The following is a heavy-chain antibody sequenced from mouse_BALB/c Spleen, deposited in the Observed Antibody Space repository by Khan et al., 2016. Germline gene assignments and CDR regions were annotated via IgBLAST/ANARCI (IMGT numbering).Heavy chain of an antibody. V-gene: IGHV14-3*02. CDR1: GFNIKDTY. CDR3: TREGYYPY. J-gene: IGHJ2*01. D-gene: IGHD2-3*01. Sequence: EVQLQESGAELVKPGASVKLSCTASGFNIKDTYMHWVKQRPEQGLEWIGRIDPANVNTKYDPKFQGKATITADTSSNTAYLQLSSLTSEDTAVYYSTREGYYPYWGRGTTLTVSS. CDR2: IDPANVNT.